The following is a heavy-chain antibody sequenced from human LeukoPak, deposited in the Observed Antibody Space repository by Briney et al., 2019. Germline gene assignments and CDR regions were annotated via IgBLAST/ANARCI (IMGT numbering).Heavy chain of an antibody. V-gene: IGHV3-20*04. D-gene: IGHD3-3*01. CDR3: ARVYYDFWSGYLTPDY. CDR1: GGSFSGYY. Sequence: ETLSLTCAVFGGSFSGYYWSWIRQPPGKGLEWVSGINWNGGSTGYADSVKGRFTISRDNAKNSLYLQMNSLRAEDTALYYCARVYYDFWSGYLTPDYWGQGTLVTVSS. CDR2: INWNGGST. J-gene: IGHJ4*02.